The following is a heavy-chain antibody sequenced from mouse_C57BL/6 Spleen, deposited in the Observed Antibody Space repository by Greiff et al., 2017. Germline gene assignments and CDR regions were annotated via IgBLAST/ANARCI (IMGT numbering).Heavy chain of an antibody. CDR3: ARDGDYSNYEAY. CDR2: ISYDGSN. Sequence: ESGPGLVKPSQSLSLTCSVTGYSITSGYYWNWIRQFPGNKLEWMGYISYDGSNNYNPSLKNRISITRDTSKNQFFLKLNSVTTEVTATYYCARDGDYSNYEAYWGQGTLVTVSA. J-gene: IGHJ3*01. V-gene: IGHV3-6*01. D-gene: IGHD2-5*01. CDR1: GYSITSGYY.